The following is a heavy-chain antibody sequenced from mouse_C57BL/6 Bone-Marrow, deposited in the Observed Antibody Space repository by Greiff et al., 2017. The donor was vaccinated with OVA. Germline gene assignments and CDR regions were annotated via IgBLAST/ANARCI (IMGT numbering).Heavy chain of an antibody. V-gene: IGHV5-6*01. CDR3: ARQAVYSNPFDY. CDR1: GFTFSSYG. Sequence: EVNVVESGGDLVKPGGSLKLSCAASGFTFSSYGMSWVRQTPDKRLEWVATISSGGSYTYYPDSVKGRFTISRDNAKNNLYLQMSSLKSENTAMYYCARQAVYSNPFDYWGQGTTLTVSS. J-gene: IGHJ2*01. D-gene: IGHD2-5*01. CDR2: ISSGGSYT.